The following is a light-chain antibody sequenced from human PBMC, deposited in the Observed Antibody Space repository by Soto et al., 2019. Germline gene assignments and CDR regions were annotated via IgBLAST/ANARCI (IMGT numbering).Light chain of an antibody. V-gene: IGKV3-20*01. Sequence: EIVLTQSPGTLSLSPGERAALSCRASQSVINNYLAWYQQKPGQAPRLLIYGASSRATGIPDRFSGSGSGTDFTLSISRLEPEDFAVYYCQQYGSSPRTFGQGTKVEI. CDR2: GAS. CDR3: QQYGSSPRT. J-gene: IGKJ1*01. CDR1: QSVINNY.